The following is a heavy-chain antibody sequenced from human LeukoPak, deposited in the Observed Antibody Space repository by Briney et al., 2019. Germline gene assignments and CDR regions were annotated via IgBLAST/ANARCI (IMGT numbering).Heavy chain of an antibody. CDR2: INWNGGRT. Sequence: GGSLRLSCAASGFTFSSYEMNWVRQAPGKGLEWVSGINWNGGRTGYADSMKGRFIISRDNAKNSLYLQVNSLRAEDTALYYCARNFGGGDSSGPYYWGQGTLVTVSS. J-gene: IGHJ4*02. CDR3: ARNFGGGDSSGPYY. CDR1: GFTFSSYE. V-gene: IGHV3-20*04. D-gene: IGHD3-22*01.